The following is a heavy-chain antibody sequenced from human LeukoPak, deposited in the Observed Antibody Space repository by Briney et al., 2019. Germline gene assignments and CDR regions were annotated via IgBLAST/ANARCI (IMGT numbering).Heavy chain of an antibody. D-gene: IGHD6-19*01. CDR3: AKVESSGWFTNYYYGMDV. J-gene: IGHJ6*02. CDR2: ISGSGGGT. Sequence: GGSLRLSCAASGFTFSSYAMSWVRQVPGKGLEWVSAISGSGGGTYYADSVKGRFTTSRGNSKNTLYLQMNSLRAEDTAIYYCAKVESSGWFTNYYYGMDVWGQGTTVTVSS. V-gene: IGHV3-23*01. CDR1: GFTFSSYA.